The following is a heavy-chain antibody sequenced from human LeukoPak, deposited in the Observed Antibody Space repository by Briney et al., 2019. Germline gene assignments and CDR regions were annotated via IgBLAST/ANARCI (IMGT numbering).Heavy chain of an antibody. Sequence: GESLRLACAASGFTVSSNYMSWVRQVPGKGLEWVSVIYSDGTISYADSVKGRFTISRDNSENTLYLQMNSLRVEDTAVYYCAREVGGGASGQWGQGTLVTVSS. V-gene: IGHV3-66*01. CDR3: AREVGGGASGQ. CDR2: IYSDGTI. J-gene: IGHJ4*02. D-gene: IGHD3-16*01. CDR1: GFTVSSNY.